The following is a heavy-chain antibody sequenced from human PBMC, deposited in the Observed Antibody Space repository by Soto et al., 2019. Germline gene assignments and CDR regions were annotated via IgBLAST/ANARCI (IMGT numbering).Heavy chain of an antibody. CDR2: IKQDGSEK. CDR1: GFTFSSYW. CDR3: ARVSSNRDFWRGYWDLNHYGMDV. D-gene: IGHD3-3*01. Sequence: GGSLRLSCAASGFTFSSYWMSWVRQAPGKGLEWVANIKQDGSEKYYVDSVKGRFTISRDNAKNSLYLQMNSLRAEDTAVYYCARVSSNRDFWRGYWDLNHYGMDVWGQGTTVTVAS. J-gene: IGHJ6*02. V-gene: IGHV3-7*01.